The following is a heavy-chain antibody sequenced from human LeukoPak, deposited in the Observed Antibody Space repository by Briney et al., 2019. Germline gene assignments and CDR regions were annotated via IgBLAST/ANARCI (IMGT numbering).Heavy chain of an antibody. CDR2: IYHSGST. CDR3: ARAPIFYCSGRPHYRIDG. CDR1: GGSISSSNW. V-gene: IGHV4-4*02. J-gene: IGHJ6*02. Sequence: PSGTLSLTCAVSGGSISSSNWWSWVRQPPGKGLEWIGEIYHSGSTNYNPSLKSRVTISIDKSKNQFSLKLSSVTAADTAVYYCARAPIFYCSGRPHYRIDGWGQGNTVP. D-gene: IGHD3-10*01.